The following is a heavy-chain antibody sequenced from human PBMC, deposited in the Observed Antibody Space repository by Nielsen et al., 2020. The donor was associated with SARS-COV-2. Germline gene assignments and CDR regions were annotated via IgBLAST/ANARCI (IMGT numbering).Heavy chain of an antibody. J-gene: IGHJ5*02. Sequence: SETLSLTCTVSGGSINSGGYYWNWVRQNPGKGLEWIGHIHYGGTTNYNPSLESRATISLDTSKSQFSLTLSSVTAADTAVYFCERVVAKIVYAIRWFDPWGQGILVTVSS. D-gene: IGHD2-8*01. V-gene: IGHV4-31*03. CDR1: GGSINSGGYY. CDR2: IHYGGTT. CDR3: ERVVAKIVYAIRWFDP.